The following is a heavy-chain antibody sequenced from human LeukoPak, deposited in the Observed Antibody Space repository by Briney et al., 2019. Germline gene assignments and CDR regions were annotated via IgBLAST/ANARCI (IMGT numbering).Heavy chain of an antibody. CDR2: ISSSSSYI. Sequence: GGSLRLSCAASGFTFSSYSMNWVRQAPGKGLEWVSSISSSSSYIYYADSVKGRFTISRDNSKNSLYMQMNSLRAEDRAVYNCACSYGNSPFDPWGQGNLVTVSS. D-gene: IGHD5-18*01. V-gene: IGHV3-21*01. CDR3: ACSYGNSPFDP. CDR1: GFTFSSYS. J-gene: IGHJ5*02.